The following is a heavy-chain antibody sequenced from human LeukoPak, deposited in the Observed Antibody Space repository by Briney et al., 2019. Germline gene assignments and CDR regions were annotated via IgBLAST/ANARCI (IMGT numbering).Heavy chain of an antibody. CDR1: GGSFSGYY. V-gene: IGHV4-34*01. CDR2: INHSGST. D-gene: IGHD1/OR15-1a*01. Sequence: SETLSLTCAVYGGSFSGYYWSWIRQPPGKGLEWIGEINHSGSTNYNPSLKSRVTISVDTSKKQFSLKVTSLTAADTAVYYCARVSGLNNFDSWGQGTLVTVSS. CDR3: ARVSGLNNFDS. J-gene: IGHJ4*02.